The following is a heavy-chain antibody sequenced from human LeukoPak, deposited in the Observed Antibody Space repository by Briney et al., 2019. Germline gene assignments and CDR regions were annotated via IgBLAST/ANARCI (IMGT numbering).Heavy chain of an antibody. CDR2: LSGSGVSI. CDR1: GFTFSNYA. D-gene: IGHD3-22*01. Sequence: GGSLRLSCAASGFTFSNYAMSWVRQAPGKGLEWVSTLSGSGVSIDYADSVKGRLTISRDNSKNMLYLQMNSLRAEDTAVYYCAKASPSGYYYVVDYWGQGTLVTVSS. V-gene: IGHV3-23*01. J-gene: IGHJ4*02. CDR3: AKASPSGYYYVVDY.